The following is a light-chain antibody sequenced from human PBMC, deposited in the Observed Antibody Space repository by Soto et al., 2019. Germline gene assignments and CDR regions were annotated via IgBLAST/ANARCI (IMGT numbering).Light chain of an antibody. Sequence: EIVMTQSPATLSVSPGERATLSCRASQSVTSNLAWYQQKPGQAPRLLIYVASTRATGIPARFSGSGSGTEFTLTISSLQPEDFAVYYCQQYQSWPLTFGGGSKVEI. J-gene: IGKJ4*01. CDR2: VAS. V-gene: IGKV3-15*01. CDR3: QQYQSWPLT. CDR1: QSVTSN.